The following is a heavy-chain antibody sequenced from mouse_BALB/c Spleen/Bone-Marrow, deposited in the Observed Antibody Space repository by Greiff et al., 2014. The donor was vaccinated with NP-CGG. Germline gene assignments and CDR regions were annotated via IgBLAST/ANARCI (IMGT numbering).Heavy chain of an antibody. D-gene: IGHD2-3*01. CDR3: TLRWSYYAMDY. Sequence: LQQPGSELVRPGASVELSCKASGYTFTSYWMHWVKQRPGQGLEWIGNIYPGSGSTNYDEKFKSKATLTVDTSSSTAYMQLSSLTSEDSAVYYCTLRWSYYAMDYWGQGTSVTVSS. CDR1: GYTFTSYW. CDR2: IYPGSGST. V-gene: IGHV1S22*01. J-gene: IGHJ4*01.